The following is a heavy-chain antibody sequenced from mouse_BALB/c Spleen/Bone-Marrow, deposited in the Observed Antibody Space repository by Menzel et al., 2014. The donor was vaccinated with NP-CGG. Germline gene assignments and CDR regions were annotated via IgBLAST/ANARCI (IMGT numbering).Heavy chain of an antibody. CDR2: ISSGGSYT. CDR1: GFTFSSYA. CDR3: ASKTGTGYWYFDV. D-gene: IGHD4-1*01. V-gene: IGHV5-9-4*01. Sequence: EVNVVESGGGLVKPGGSLKLSCAASGFTFSSYAMSWVRQSPEKRLEWVAEISSGGSYTYYPGTVTGRFTISRDNAKNTRYLEMSSLRSEDTAMYYCASKTGTGYWYFDVWGAGTTVTVSS. J-gene: IGHJ1*01.